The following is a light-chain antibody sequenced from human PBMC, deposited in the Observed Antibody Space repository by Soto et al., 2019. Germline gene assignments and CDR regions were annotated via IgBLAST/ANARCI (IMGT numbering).Light chain of an antibody. CDR3: QQSYSTPRVT. Sequence: DVQMTQSPSSLSASVGDRVTITCRASQRMRNYLNWYQQKPGKAPKLLIFAASSLQSGVPSRFSGSGSGTEFTLTISSLQPEDFATYYCQQSYSTPRVTFGQGTKVEIK. CDR2: AAS. J-gene: IGKJ1*01. CDR1: QRMRNY. V-gene: IGKV1-39*01.